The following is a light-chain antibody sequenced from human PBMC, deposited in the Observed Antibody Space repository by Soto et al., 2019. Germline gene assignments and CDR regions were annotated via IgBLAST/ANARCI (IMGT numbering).Light chain of an antibody. Sequence: ELLMAESSTILAVSPGERATLSWRASQSVSSNLAWYQQKPGQAPRLLIYGVYTRAPGIPARFSGSGSGTEFTLTISRLQSEDFAVYYCQQYHSWPPRTFGQGTKVDIK. J-gene: IGKJ1*01. CDR3: QQYHSWPPRT. V-gene: IGKV3D-15*01. CDR1: QSVSSN. CDR2: GVY.